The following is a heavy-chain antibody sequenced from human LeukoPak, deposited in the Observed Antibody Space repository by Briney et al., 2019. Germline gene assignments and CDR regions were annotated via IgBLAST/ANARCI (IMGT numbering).Heavy chain of an antibody. V-gene: IGHV7-4-1*02. CDR3: ARVWVDYEGPKDAFDI. CDR1: GYTFTSYY. Sequence: GASVKVSCKASGYTFTSYYMHWVRQAPGQGLEWMGWINTNTGNPTYAQGFTGRFVFSLDTSVSTAYLQISSLKAEDTAVYYCARVWVDYEGPKDAFDIWGQGTMVTVSS. J-gene: IGHJ3*02. CDR2: INTNTGNP. D-gene: IGHD4-17*01.